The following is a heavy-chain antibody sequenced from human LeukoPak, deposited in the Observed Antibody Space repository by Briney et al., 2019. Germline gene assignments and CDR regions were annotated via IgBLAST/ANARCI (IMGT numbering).Heavy chain of an antibody. CDR2: IIPILGIA. CDR3: ARSYYYGSGSYAFDY. V-gene: IGHV1-69*04. Sequence: VASVKVSCKASGGTFSSYAISWVRQAPGQGLEWMGRIIPILGIANYAQKFQGRVTITADKSTSTAYMKLSSLRSEDTAVYYCARSYYYGSGSYAFDYWGQGTLVTVSS. J-gene: IGHJ4*02. D-gene: IGHD3-10*01. CDR1: GGTFSSYA.